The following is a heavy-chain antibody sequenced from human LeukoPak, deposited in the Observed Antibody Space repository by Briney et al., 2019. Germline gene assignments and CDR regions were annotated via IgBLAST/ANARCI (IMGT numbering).Heavy chain of an antibody. V-gene: IGHV3-30-3*01. Sequence: GGSLRLSCAASGFTFSSYAMHWVRQAPGNGLEWVAVISYDGSNKYYADSVKGRFTISRDNSKNTLYLQMNSLRAEDTAVYYCAKAIVVVPAASDYWGQGTLVTVSS. CDR3: AKAIVVVPAASDY. J-gene: IGHJ4*02. CDR2: ISYDGSNK. CDR1: GFTFSSYA. D-gene: IGHD2-2*01.